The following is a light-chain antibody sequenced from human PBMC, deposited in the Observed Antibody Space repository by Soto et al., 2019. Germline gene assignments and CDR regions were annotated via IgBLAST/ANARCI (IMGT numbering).Light chain of an antibody. J-gene: IGKJ1*01. V-gene: IGKV3-11*01. Sequence: EIVLTQSPATLSLSPGEIATLSCRASQSVNNYLAWYQQKPGQAPRLLIYDTSDRATGIPARFSGSGSGTDFTLTISSLEPEDFAVFYCQQRSIWPWTFGQGTKVDIK. CDR3: QQRSIWPWT. CDR1: QSVNNY. CDR2: DTS.